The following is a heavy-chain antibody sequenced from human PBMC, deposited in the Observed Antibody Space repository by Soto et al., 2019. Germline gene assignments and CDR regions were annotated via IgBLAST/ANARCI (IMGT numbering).Heavy chain of an antibody. CDR1: GGSISSYY. CDR3: ARELFGRSVWFDP. D-gene: IGHD3-10*01. CDR2: IYYSGST. J-gene: IGHJ5*02. Sequence: PSETLSLTCTVSGGSISSYYWSWIRQPPGNGLEWIGYIYYSGSTNYNPSLKSRVTISVDTSKNQFSLKLSSVTAADTAVYYCARELFGRSVWFDPWGQGTLVTVSS. V-gene: IGHV4-59*01.